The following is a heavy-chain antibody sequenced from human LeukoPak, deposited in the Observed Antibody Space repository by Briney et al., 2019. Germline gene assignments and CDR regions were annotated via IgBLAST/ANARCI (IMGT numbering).Heavy chain of an antibody. CDR2: IYTSGST. Sequence: SETLSLTCTVSGGSISSGSYYWSWIRQPAGKGLEWIGRIYTSGSTNYNPSLKSRVTISIDTSKSQFSLKLISVTAADTAVYYCAREGRLLKISYYYDSSGTFHFWGQGTMVTVSS. J-gene: IGHJ3*01. CDR3: AREGRLLKISYYYDSSGTFHF. V-gene: IGHV4-61*02. D-gene: IGHD3-22*01. CDR1: GGSISSGSYY.